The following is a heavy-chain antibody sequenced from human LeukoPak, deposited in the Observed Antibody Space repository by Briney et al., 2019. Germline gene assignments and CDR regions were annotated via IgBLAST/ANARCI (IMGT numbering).Heavy chain of an antibody. CDR3: ARDSSDY. CDR1: GFTFSRYA. Sequence: GTSLRLSCAVSGFTFSRYAMHWVRPAPGKGLEWVAVISYDGSKKADSVKGRFTISRDNSKNTLYLQMTSLRAEDTAVYYCARDSSDYWGQGTLVTVSS. CDR2: ISYDGSKK. J-gene: IGHJ4*02. V-gene: IGHV3-30-3*01.